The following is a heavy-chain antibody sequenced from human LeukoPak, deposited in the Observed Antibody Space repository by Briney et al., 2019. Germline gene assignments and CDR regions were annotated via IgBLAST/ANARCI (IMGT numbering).Heavy chain of an antibody. CDR1: GFTFSSYW. Sequence: PGGSLRLSCAASGFTFSSYWMHWVRQAPGKGLVWVSRISSDGSSTDYADSVKGRFTISRDNAKNTLYLQMNSLRAEDTAVYYCASRIPYDSSSYWGQRTLVTVSS. J-gene: IGHJ4*02. CDR2: ISSDGSST. CDR3: ASRIPYDSSSY. D-gene: IGHD3-22*01. V-gene: IGHV3-74*01.